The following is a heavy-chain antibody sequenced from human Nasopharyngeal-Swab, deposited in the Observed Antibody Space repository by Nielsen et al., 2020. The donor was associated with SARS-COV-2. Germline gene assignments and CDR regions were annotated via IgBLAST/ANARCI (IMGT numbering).Heavy chain of an antibody. CDR1: GYTFTSYA. J-gene: IGHJ4*02. V-gene: IGHV7-4-1*02. D-gene: IGHD3-10*01. Sequence: ASVKVSCKASGYTFTSYAMNWVRQAPGQGLEWMGWINTNTGNPTYAQGFTGRFVFSLDTSVSTAYLQISSLKAEDTAVYYCARLSWFGEPIYYFDYWGQGTLDTVSS. CDR2: INTNTGNP. CDR3: ARLSWFGEPIYYFDY.